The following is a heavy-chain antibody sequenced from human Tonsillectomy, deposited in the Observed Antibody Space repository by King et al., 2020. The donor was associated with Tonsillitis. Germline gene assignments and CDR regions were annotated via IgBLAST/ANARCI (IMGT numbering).Heavy chain of an antibody. V-gene: IGHV3-33*01. J-gene: IGHJ4*02. Sequence: QVQLVESGGGVVQPGRSLRLSCIPSGFTFSSYGMHWVRQAPGKGLEWVAVIWYDGSDKYYADSVKGRFTISRDSSKNTLYLQMNSLRVDDTAVYYCARDQRGFRKGTLCDRGGCRFEYWGQGILVTVSS. CDR1: GFTFSSYG. CDR2: IWYDGSDK. CDR3: ARDQRGFRKGTLCDRGGCRFEY. D-gene: IGHD5-24*01.